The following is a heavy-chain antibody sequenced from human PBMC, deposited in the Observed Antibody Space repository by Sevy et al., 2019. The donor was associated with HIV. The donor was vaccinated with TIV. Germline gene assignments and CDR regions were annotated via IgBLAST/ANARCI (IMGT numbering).Heavy chain of an antibody. CDR3: AIALFLNSGHFDY. CDR2: INPNSGGT. V-gene: IGHV1-2*02. Sequence: ASVKVSCKASGYTFTDYYMHWVRQAPGQGLEWMGWINPNSGGTNYAQKFQGRVTMTRDTSISTAYMELSRLRSDDTAVYYCAIALFLNSGHFDYWGQGTLVTVSS. CDR1: GYTFTDYY. D-gene: IGHD3-10*01. J-gene: IGHJ4*02.